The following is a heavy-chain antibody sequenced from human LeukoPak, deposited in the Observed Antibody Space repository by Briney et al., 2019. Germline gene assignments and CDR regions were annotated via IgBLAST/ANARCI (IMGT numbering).Heavy chain of an antibody. CDR1: GFTFSTYA. V-gene: IGHV3-30-3*01. D-gene: IGHD3-22*01. CDR2: ISYDGSDK. CDR3: ARASSGYYYGDY. Sequence: GRSLRLSCAASGFTFSTYAGHWVRQAPGKGLEWVAVISYDGSDKYSADSVKGRFTISRDNSKNTLYLQMNSLRAEDTAVYYCARASSGYYYGDYWGQGTLVTVSS. J-gene: IGHJ4*02.